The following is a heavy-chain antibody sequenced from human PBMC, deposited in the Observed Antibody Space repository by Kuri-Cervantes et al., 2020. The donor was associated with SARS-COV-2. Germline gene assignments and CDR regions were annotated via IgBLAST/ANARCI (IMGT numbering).Heavy chain of an antibody. D-gene: IGHD3-10*01. Sequence: ETLSLTCAASGFTFSSYAMSWVRQAPGKGLEWVSAISGSGGSTYYADSVKGRFTISRDNSKNTLYLQMNSLRAEDTAVYYCAKGISWFGELNIGVPYYYGMDVWGQGTTVTVFS. V-gene: IGHV3-23*01. CDR1: GFTFSSYA. J-gene: IGHJ6*02. CDR2: ISGSGGST. CDR3: AKGISWFGELNIGVPYYYGMDV.